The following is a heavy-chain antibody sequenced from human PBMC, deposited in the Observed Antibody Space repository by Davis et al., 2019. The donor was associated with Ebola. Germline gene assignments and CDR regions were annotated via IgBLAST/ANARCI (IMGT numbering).Heavy chain of an antibody. V-gene: IGHV4-59*01. CDR2: IHNSGNT. J-gene: IGHJ4*02. Sequence: SETLSLTCTVSGGSISSYYWSWIRQAPGEGLEWIAYIHNSGNTKYNPSLRSRVIISLDTSKNQFSLRLNSVTAADTAMYYCASGVFGVTYYFDHWGQGALVTVSS. CDR3: ASGVFGVTYYFDH. CDR1: GGSISSYY. D-gene: IGHD3-3*01.